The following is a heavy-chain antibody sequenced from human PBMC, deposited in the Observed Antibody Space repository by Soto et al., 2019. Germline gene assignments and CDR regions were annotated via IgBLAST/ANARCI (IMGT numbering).Heavy chain of an antibody. J-gene: IGHJ4*02. V-gene: IGHV3-30*18. Sequence: LRLSCAASGFTFSSYGMHWVRQAPGKGLEWVAVISYDGSNKYYADSVKGRFTISRDNSKNTLYLQMNSLRAEDTAVYYCAKDVKGIAVAGFDYWGQGTLVTVSS. CDR3: AKDVKGIAVAGFDY. D-gene: IGHD6-19*01. CDR2: ISYDGSNK. CDR1: GFTFSSYG.